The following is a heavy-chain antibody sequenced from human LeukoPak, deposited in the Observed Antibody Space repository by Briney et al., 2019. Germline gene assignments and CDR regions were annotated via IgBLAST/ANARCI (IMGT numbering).Heavy chain of an antibody. J-gene: IGHJ4*02. Sequence: PSETLSLTCTVSGGSISSYYWSWIRQPPGKGLEWIGYIYYSGSTNYNPSLKSRVAISVDTSKNQFSLKLSSVTAADTAVYYCARHGYDILTGSHPFDYWGQGTLVTVSS. CDR1: GGSISSYY. CDR3: ARHGYDILTGSHPFDY. CDR2: IYYSGST. D-gene: IGHD3-9*01. V-gene: IGHV4-59*08.